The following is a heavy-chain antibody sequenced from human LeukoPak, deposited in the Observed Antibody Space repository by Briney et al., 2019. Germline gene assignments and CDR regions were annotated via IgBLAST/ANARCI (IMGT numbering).Heavy chain of an antibody. V-gene: IGHV1-46*01. J-gene: IGHJ6*02. D-gene: IGHD5-12*01. CDR2: INPNGGST. CDR1: GYTFTSYY. CDR3: ARDLRGYSYYYGMDV. Sequence: ASVKVSCKASGYTFTSYYMHWVRQAPGQGLEWMGIINPNGGSTSYAQKFQGRVTMTRDTSTSTVYMELSSLRSEDTAVYYCARDLRGYSYYYGMDVWGQGTTVTVSS.